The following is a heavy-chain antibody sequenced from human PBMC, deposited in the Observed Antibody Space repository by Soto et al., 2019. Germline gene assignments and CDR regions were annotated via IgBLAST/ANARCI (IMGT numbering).Heavy chain of an antibody. Sequence: PSETLSLTCTVSGGSISSYYWSWIRQPPGKGLEWIGYIYYSGSTNYNPSLKSRVTISVDTSKNQFSLKLSSVTAADTAVYYCARVKPIFGVVPYYFDYWGQGTLVTVSS. CDR1: GGSISSYY. D-gene: IGHD3-3*01. V-gene: IGHV4-59*01. CDR2: IYYSGST. J-gene: IGHJ4*02. CDR3: ARVKPIFGVVPYYFDY.